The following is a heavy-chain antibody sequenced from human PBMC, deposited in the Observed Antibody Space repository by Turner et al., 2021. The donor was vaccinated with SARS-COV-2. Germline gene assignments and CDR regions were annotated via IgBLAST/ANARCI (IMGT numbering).Heavy chain of an antibody. CDR2: ISAYNDNT. D-gene: IGHD5-12*01. CDR1: GYTFTSHG. J-gene: IGHJ4*02. Sequence: QVQLVQSGAEVKKPGVSVKVSCKASGYTFTSHGISWVPQAPGQGLEWMGWISAYNDNTNYAQKLQGRVTMTADTSTSPDYMELRRLRSDDTAVYYCARVGNGMATHNLFFDYWGQGTLVTVSS. CDR3: ARVGNGMATHNLFFDY. V-gene: IGHV1-18*01.